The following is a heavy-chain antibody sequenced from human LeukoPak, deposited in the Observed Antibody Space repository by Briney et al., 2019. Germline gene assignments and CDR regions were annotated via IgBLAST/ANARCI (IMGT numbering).Heavy chain of an antibody. CDR2: ISSSSSYI. D-gene: IGHD3-10*01. V-gene: IGHV3-21*01. Sequence: GGSLRLSCAASGFTFSSYSMNWVRQAPGKGLEWVSSISSSSSYIYYADSVKGRFTISRDNAKNSLYLQMNSLRAEDTAVYYCTYGSGSYYKYAFDIWGQGTMVTVSS. CDR1: GFTFSSYS. J-gene: IGHJ3*02. CDR3: TYGSGSYYKYAFDI.